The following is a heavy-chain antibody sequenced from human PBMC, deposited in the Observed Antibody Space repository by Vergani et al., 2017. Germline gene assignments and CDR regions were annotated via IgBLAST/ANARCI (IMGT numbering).Heavy chain of an antibody. Sequence: EVQLVESGGGLVQPGRSLRLSCAASGFTFDDYAMHWVRQAPGKGLEWVSGISWNSGSIGYADSVKGRFTISRDNAKNSLYLQMNSLRAEDTAVYYCAARVYGIIDYWGQGTLVTVSS. D-gene: IGHD1-14*01. CDR1: GFTFDDYA. CDR2: ISWNSGSI. J-gene: IGHJ4*02. V-gene: IGHV3-9*01. CDR3: AARVYGIIDY.